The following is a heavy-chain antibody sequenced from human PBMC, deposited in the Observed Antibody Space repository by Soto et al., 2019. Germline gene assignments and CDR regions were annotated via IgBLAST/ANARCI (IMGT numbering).Heavy chain of an antibody. CDR2: IYPGDSDT. CDR3: ASHSSTSSYYGMGV. CDR1: EDRCTNYW. D-gene: IGHD2-2*01. V-gene: IGHV5-51*01. J-gene: IGHJ6*02. Sequence: EPLRVSCKVSEDRCTNYWGGWVSQKPGKGLEWMGIIYPGDSDTRYSPSFQGQVTISADKSISTAYLQWSSLKASDTAMYYCASHSSTSSYYGMGVWGQGTTVTVS.